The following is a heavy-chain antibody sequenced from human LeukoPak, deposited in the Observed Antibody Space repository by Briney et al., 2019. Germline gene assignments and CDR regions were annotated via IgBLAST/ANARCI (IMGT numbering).Heavy chain of an antibody. CDR3: AKDTGIAVAGTVDY. V-gene: IGHV3-23*01. CDR1: GFTFSSYA. D-gene: IGHD6-19*01. J-gene: IGHJ4*02. CDR2: ISGSGGST. Sequence: QSGGSLRLSCAASGFTFSSYAMSWVRQAPGKGLEWVSAISGSGGSTYYADSVKGRFTISRDNSKNTLYLQMNSLRAEDTAVYYCAKDTGIAVAGTVDYWGQGTLVTVSS.